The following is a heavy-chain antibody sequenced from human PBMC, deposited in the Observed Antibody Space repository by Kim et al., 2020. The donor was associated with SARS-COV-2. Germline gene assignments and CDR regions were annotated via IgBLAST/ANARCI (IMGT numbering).Heavy chain of an antibody. J-gene: IGHJ4*02. V-gene: IGHV7-4-1*02. CDR3: ARGPRSYFDY. CDR2: NP. Sequence: NPTYAQGFTGRFGFSLDTSVSTAYLQISSLKAEDTAVYYCARGPRSYFDYWGQGTLVTVSS.